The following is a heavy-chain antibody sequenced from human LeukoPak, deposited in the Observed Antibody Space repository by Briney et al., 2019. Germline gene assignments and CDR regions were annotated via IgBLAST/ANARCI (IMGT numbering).Heavy chain of an antibody. CDR3: AKESIAAAGTLEEDWFDP. CDR2: ISGSGGPT. Sequence: GGSLRLSCAASGFTFSSYGMSWVRQAPGKGLEWVSAISGSGGPTYYADSVKGRFTISRDNSKNTLYLQMNSLRAEDTAVYYCAKESIAAAGTLEEDWFDPWGQGTLVTVSS. J-gene: IGHJ5*02. CDR1: GFTFSSYG. D-gene: IGHD6-13*01. V-gene: IGHV3-23*01.